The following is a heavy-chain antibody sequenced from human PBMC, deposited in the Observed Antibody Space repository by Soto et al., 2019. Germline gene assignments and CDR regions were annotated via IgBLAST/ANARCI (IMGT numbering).Heavy chain of an antibody. D-gene: IGHD3-22*01. Sequence: EVQLVESGGGLVQPGGSLRLSCAASGFTVSSNYMSWVRQAPGKGLEWGSIVYSDGSTYYADSVKGRFTISRDNSKNTLYLQMNSLRVEDTAMYYCARDPDYYYDHWGQGTLVTVSS. J-gene: IGHJ4*02. V-gene: IGHV3-66*01. CDR1: GFTVSSNY. CDR2: VYSDGST. CDR3: ARDPDYYYDH.